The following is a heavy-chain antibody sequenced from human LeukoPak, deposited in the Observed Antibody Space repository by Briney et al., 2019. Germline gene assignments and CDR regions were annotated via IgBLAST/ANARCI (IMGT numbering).Heavy chain of an antibody. J-gene: IGHJ4*02. CDR3: AKDPGYSSYY. D-gene: IGHD6-19*01. V-gene: IGHV3-30*02. Sequence: PGWSLRLSCAASGFTFSSYGMHWVRQAPGKGLEWVAFIRYDGSNKYYADSVKGRFTISRDNSKNTLYLQMNSLRAEDTAVYYCAKDPGYSSYYWGQGTLVTVSS. CDR2: IRYDGSNK. CDR1: GFTFSSYG.